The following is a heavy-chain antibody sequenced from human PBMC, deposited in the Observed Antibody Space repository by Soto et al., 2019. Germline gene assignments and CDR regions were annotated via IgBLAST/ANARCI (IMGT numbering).Heavy chain of an antibody. Sequence: QVQLVQSGAEVRKPGSSVKVSCTASGDTFTKYAISWVRQAPGQGLEWVGGLIPVFGTTNNAQKFRDRVTITADESTSTVYMELSSLRSEDTAVYYCARPSGGRIRDLEPFDYWGQGTQITVS. CDR1: GDTFTKYA. CDR3: ARPSGGRIRDLEPFDY. V-gene: IGHV1-69*01. J-gene: IGHJ4*02. CDR2: LIPVFGTT. D-gene: IGHD2-15*01.